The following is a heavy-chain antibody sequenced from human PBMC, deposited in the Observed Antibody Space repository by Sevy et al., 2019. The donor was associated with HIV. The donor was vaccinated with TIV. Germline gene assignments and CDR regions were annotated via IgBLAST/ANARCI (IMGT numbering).Heavy chain of an antibody. J-gene: IGHJ4*02. CDR1: GAFISSATYY. D-gene: IGHD5-12*01. CDR2: ISYSGST. V-gene: IGHV4-31*03. CDR3: ARRAYSGYDLGSKAGAFDY. Sequence: SETLSLTCSVSGAFISSATYYWTWIRQHPGKGLEWIGDISYSGSTYLNPSLKSRVTISLDTSKNQFSLKVSSVTAADTAFYYGARRAYSGYDLGSKAGAFDYWGQGTLVTVSS.